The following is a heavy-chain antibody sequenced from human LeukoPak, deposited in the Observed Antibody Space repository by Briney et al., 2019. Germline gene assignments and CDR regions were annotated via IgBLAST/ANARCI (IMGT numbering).Heavy chain of an antibody. CDR3: ARESLTWLQSRTSWFDP. D-gene: IGHD5-24*01. Sequence: SETLSLTCIVSGFSISSDYYWGWIRQSPGKGLEWIGTIYYSGSTYYNPSLKSRVTISVDSSKNQFSLRLSSVTAADTAVYYCARESLTWLQSRTSWFDPWGQGTLVTVSS. CDR1: GFSISSDYY. CDR2: IYYSGST. J-gene: IGHJ5*02. V-gene: IGHV4-38-2*02.